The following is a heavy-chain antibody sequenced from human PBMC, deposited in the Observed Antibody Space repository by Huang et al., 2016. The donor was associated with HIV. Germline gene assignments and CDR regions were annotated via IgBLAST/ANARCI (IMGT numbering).Heavy chain of an antibody. CDR1: GGSISSSGYY. J-gene: IGHJ4*02. CDR2: IYYSGST. Sequence: QLQLQESGPGLVKPSETLSLTCTVSGGSISSSGYYWGWIRQPPGKGLEWIGSIYYSGSTYYIPSLKSRVTISVDTSKNQFALKLSSVTAADTAVYYCRGDIVVVIAATRYYFDYWGQGTLVTVSS. D-gene: IGHD2-15*01. CDR3: RGDIVVVIAATRYYFDY. V-gene: IGHV4-39*01.